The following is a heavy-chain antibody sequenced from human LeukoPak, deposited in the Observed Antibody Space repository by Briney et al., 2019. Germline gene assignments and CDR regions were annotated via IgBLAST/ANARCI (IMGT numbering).Heavy chain of an antibody. CDR1: GGSISGNY. CDR2: VYKSGRT. D-gene: IGHD4-17*01. CDR3: ARDRGYGDYLNYFDY. V-gene: IGHV4-59*01. Sequence: PSETLSLTCTVSGGSISGNYWSWIRQPPGKGLEWIGYVYKSGRTNYNPSLKSRATTSGDTSKNQFSLNLSSVTAADTAVYYCARDRGYGDYLNYFDYWGQGTLVTVSS. J-gene: IGHJ4*02.